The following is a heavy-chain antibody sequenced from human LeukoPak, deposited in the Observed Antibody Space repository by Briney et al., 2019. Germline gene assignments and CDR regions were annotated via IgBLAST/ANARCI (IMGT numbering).Heavy chain of an antibody. J-gene: IGHJ6*02. CDR1: GYTFTSYG. CDR3: ARDSGWYSIYYYGMDV. Sequence: ASVKVSCKASGYTFTSYGISWVRQAPGQGLEWMGWISAYNGNTNYAQKLQGRVTMTTDTSTSTAYMELRSLRSDDTAVYYCARDSGWYSIYYYGMDVWGQGTTVTVSS. V-gene: IGHV1-18*01. CDR2: ISAYNGNT. D-gene: IGHD6-19*01.